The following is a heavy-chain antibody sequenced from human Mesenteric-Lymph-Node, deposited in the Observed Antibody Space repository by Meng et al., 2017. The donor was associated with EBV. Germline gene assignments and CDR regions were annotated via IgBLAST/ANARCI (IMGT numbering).Heavy chain of an antibody. V-gene: IGHV4-59*01. CDR1: GGSISTYY. Sequence: QGQPKESGPGLVKPSETLSLTFPVSGGSISTYYWTWIRQAPGKGLEWIGYIYYSGSTTYNPSLESRVTISVDTSENQFSMRLNSMTAADTAVYYCARGRHGYKIWTYFDHWGQGALVTVSS. CDR3: ARGRHGYKIWTYFDH. D-gene: IGHD5-24*01. J-gene: IGHJ4*02. CDR2: IYYSGST.